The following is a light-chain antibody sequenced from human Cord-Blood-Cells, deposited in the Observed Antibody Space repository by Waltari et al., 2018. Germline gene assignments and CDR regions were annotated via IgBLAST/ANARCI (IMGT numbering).Light chain of an antibody. CDR2: SNN. CDR1: SSNIGSKT. Sequence: QSVLTQPPSASGTPGQRVTISCSGSSSNIGSKTVNWYQQRPGTAPKLLIYSNNQRPSGVPDRFSGSKSGTSASLAISGLQSEDEADYYCAAWDDSLNGPVFGGGTKLTVL. J-gene: IGLJ3*02. V-gene: IGLV1-44*01. CDR3: AAWDDSLNGPV.